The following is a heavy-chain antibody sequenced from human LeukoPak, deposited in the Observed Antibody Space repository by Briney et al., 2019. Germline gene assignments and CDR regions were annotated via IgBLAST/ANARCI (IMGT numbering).Heavy chain of an antibody. D-gene: IGHD6-19*01. Sequence: GGSLRLPCAASGFTFSSYAMSWVCQAPGKGLEWVSAISGSGGSTYYADSVKGRFTISRDNSKNTLYLQMNSLRAEDTAVYYCAKDRIAVAGADYWGQGTLVTVSS. V-gene: IGHV3-23*01. CDR2: ISGSGGST. CDR1: GFTFSSYA. CDR3: AKDRIAVAGADY. J-gene: IGHJ4*02.